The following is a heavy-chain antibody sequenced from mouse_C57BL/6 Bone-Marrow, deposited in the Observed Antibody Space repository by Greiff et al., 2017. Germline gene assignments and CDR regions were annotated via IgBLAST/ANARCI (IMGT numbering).Heavy chain of an antibody. CDR1: GYTFTSYW. J-gene: IGHJ2*01. V-gene: IGHV1-53*01. CDR3: ARLAMRAYDYDERGGY. CDR2: INPSNGGT. D-gene: IGHD2-4*01. Sequence: QVQLQQPGTELVKPGASVKLFCKASGYTFTSYWMHWVKQRPGQGLEWIGNINPSNGGTNYNEKFKSKATLTVDKSSSTAYMQLSSLTSEDSAVYYCARLAMRAYDYDERGGYWGQGTTLTVSS.